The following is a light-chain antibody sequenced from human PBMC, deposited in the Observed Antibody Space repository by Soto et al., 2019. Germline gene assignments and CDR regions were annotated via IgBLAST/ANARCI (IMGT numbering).Light chain of an antibody. V-gene: IGLV2-11*01. Sequence: QSVLTQPRSVSGSPGQSVTISCTGTSSDVGRYNFVSWYQQHPDKAPKLMIYGVSNRPSGVSNRFSGSKSGNAASLTISGLQAEDEADYYCYSYSAYTTLWVFGGGTQLTVL. J-gene: IGLJ3*02. CDR1: SSDVGRYNF. CDR2: GVS. CDR3: YSYSAYTTLWV.